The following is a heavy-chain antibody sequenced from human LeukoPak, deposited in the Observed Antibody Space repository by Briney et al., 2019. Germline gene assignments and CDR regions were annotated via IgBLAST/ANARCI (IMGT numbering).Heavy chain of an antibody. J-gene: IGHJ4*02. CDR3: AIRFGRLEAGGTPFDS. V-gene: IGHV4-34*01. D-gene: IGHD6-13*01. Sequence: SETLSLTCSVYSGSFSGYYWSWIRQPPGKGLEWIGEINHSVGTNYTPSLKSRVTMSLDTSKNQFYLKLSSVTAADTALYYCAIRFGRLEAGGTPFDSWGQGTLVTVSS. CDR2: INHSVGT. CDR1: SGSFSGYY.